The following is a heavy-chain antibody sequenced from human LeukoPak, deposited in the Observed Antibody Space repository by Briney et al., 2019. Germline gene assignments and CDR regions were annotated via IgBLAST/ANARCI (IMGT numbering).Heavy chain of an antibody. CDR2: IYYSGST. Sequence: SETLSLTCTVSGGSVSSGSYYWSWIRQPPGKGLEWIGYIYYSGSTNYNPSLKSRVTISVDTSKNQFSLKLSSVTAADTAVYYCAREGEGDCSSTSCYKGSYNWFDPWGQGTLVTVSS. D-gene: IGHD2-2*02. V-gene: IGHV4-61*01. CDR1: GGSVSSGSYY. J-gene: IGHJ5*02. CDR3: AREGEGDCSSTSCYKGSYNWFDP.